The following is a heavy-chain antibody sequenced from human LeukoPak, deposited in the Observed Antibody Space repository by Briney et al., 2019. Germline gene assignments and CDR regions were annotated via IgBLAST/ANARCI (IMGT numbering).Heavy chain of an antibody. CDR2: ISSSSSYI. J-gene: IGHJ6*02. D-gene: IGHD1-26*01. Sequence: PGGSLRLSCAASGFTFSSYSMNWVRQAPGKGLEWVSSISSSSSYIYYADSVKGRFTISRDNAKNSLYLQMNSLRAEDTAVYYYARDRISWELSLYYYGMDVWGQGTTVTVSS. CDR1: GFTFSSYS. CDR3: ARDRISWELSLYYYGMDV. V-gene: IGHV3-21*01.